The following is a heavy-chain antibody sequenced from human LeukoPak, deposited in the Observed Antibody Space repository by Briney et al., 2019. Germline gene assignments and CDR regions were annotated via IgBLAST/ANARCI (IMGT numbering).Heavy chain of an antibody. D-gene: IGHD2-21*02. V-gene: IGHV3-21*04. CDR3: AKGGVWRTYCGGDCYSGY. Sequence: GGSLRLSCGASGFIFSSYSMNWVRQAPGKGLEWVSSISSSSSYIYYADSVKGRFTISRDNAKNSLYLKMNSLRAEDTAVYYCAKGGVWRTYCGGDCYSGYWGQGTLVTVSS. CDR2: ISSSSSYI. J-gene: IGHJ4*02. CDR1: GFIFSSYS.